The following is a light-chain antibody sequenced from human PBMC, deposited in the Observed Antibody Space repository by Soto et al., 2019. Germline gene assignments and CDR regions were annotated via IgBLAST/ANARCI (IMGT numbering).Light chain of an antibody. CDR1: NIGNKR. CDR3: QVWDIMTDNYV. Sequence: SYELTQSPSVSVAPEKTATITCGGHNIGNKRVHWYRQKPGQAPVLLISYDSDRPSGIPERFSGSNSGNTATLTISRVEAGDEADYYCQVWDIMTDNYVFGSETQLTVL. V-gene: IGLV3-21*04. CDR2: YDS. J-gene: IGLJ1*01.